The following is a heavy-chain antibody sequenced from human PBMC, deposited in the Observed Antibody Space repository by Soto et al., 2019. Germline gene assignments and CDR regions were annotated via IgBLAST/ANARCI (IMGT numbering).Heavy chain of an antibody. V-gene: IGHV4-59*01. J-gene: IGHJ5*02. CDR1: GGSISRYY. Sequence: SETLSLTCSVSGGSISRYYWSWIRQPPGKGLEWIGYAYYSGDTGYNPSLQSRVTMAVDTSKNQVSLKLTSVTAADTAVYYCARDRSTYGGGGTGEVKENWFDPWGQGALVTVS. CDR2: AYYSGDT. CDR3: ARDRSTYGGGGTGEVKENWFDP. D-gene: IGHD2-8*01.